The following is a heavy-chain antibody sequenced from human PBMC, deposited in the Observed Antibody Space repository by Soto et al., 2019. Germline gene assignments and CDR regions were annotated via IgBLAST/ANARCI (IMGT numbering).Heavy chain of an antibody. D-gene: IGHD2-2*01. CDR3: AHRPAVLYYFDY. CDR1: GFSLSNARMG. J-gene: IGHJ4*02. V-gene: IGHV2-26*01. CDR2: IFSNDEK. Sequence: SGPTLVNPTETLTLTCTVSGFSLSNARMGVSWIRQPPGKALEWLAHIFSNDEKSYSTSLKSRLTISKDTSKSQVVLTMTNMDPVDTATYYCAHRPAVLYYFDYWGQGTLVTVSS.